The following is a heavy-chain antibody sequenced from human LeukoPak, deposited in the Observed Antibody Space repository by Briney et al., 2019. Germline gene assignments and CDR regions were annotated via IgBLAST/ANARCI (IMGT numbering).Heavy chain of an antibody. CDR3: ARGLGGSGSYFLTFDY. CDR2: SSVYNGNT. CDR1: VSTFTSYS. J-gene: IGHJ4*02. V-gene: IGHV1-18*01. Sequence: ASVKVSGKPSVSTFTSYSINWLRQAPGQGLEWWGGSSVYNGNTTYAQKVQGRVTMTTDTSTSTAYMELRSLRSDDTAVYYCARGLGGSGSYFLTFDYWGQGTLVTVSS. D-gene: IGHD1-26*01.